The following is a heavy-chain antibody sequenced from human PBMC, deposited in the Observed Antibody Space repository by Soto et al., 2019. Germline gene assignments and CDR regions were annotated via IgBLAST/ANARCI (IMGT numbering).Heavy chain of an antibody. CDR3: ARAQGSGFLVS. CDR2: IYYSGST. Sequence: TSETLSLTCTVSGGSISSSSYYWGWIRQPPGKRLEWIGSIYYSGSTYYNPSLKSRVTISVDTSKNQFSLKLSSVTAADTAVYYCARAQGSGFLVSWGQGTLVTVSS. D-gene: IGHD3-10*01. J-gene: IGHJ4*02. CDR1: GGSISSSSYY. V-gene: IGHV4-39*07.